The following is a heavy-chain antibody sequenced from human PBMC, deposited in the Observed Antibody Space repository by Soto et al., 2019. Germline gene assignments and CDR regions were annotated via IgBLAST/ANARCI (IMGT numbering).Heavy chain of an antibody. CDR2: ISSTTNYI. J-gene: IGHJ4*02. V-gene: IGHV3-21*01. CDR1: GFTFTRYS. Sequence: PGGSLRLSCAASGFTFTRYSMNWVRQAPGKGLEWVSSISSTTNYIYYADFMKGRFTVSRDNAKNSVYLEMNSLSAEDTAVYYCERESEDLTSNFDYWGQGTLVTVSS. CDR3: ERESEDLTSNFDY.